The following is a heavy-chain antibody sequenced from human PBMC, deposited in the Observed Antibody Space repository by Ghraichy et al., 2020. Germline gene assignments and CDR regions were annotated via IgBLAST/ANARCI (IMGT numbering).Heavy chain of an antibody. V-gene: IGHV3-53*04. D-gene: IGHD7-27*01. CDR3: ARTGDLAQDAFDI. CDR2: IYSGGST. J-gene: IGHJ3*02. CDR1: GFTVSSNY. Sequence: GGSLRLSCAASGFTVSSNYMSWVRQAPGKGLEWVSVIYSGGSTYYADSVKGRFTISRHNSKNTLYLQMNSLRAEDTAVYYCARTGDLAQDAFDIWGQGTMVTVSS.